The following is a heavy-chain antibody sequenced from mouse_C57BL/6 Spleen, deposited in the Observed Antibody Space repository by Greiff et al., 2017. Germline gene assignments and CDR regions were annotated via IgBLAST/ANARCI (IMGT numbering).Heavy chain of an antibody. D-gene: IGHD3-2*02. CDR1: GYAFSSYW. Sequence: VQVVESGAELVKPGASVKISCKASGYAFSSYWMNWVKQRPGKGLEWIGQIYPGDGDTNYNGKFKGKATLTADKSSSTAYMQLSSLTSEDSAVYFCARGGSSGPLFAYWGQGTLVTVSA. J-gene: IGHJ3*01. CDR3: ARGGSSGPLFAY. CDR2: IYPGDGDT. V-gene: IGHV1-80*01.